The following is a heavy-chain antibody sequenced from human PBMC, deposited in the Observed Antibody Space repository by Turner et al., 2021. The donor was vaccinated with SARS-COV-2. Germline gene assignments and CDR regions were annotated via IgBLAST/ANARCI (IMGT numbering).Heavy chain of an antibody. Sequence: EVQLVESGGGLVQPGRSLRLSCTASGFTFGYYAMSWVRQAPGKGLEWVGFIRSKAYGGTTQYAASVKGRFTISRDDSKSIAYLQMNSLKTEDTAVYVCTRVKYCSGGSCYGYYFDYWGQGTLVTVSS. CDR2: IRSKAYGGTT. D-gene: IGHD2-15*01. CDR3: TRVKYCSGGSCYGYYFDY. J-gene: IGHJ4*02. CDR1: GFTFGYYA. V-gene: IGHV3-49*04.